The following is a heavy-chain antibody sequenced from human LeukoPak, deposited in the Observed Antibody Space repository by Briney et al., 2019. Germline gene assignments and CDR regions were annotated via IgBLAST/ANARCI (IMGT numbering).Heavy chain of an antibody. Sequence: GGSLRLSCAASGFTFSNYAMSWVRQAPGKGLDWVSAISGSGGSTYYADSVKGRFTISRDNSKNTLYLQMNSLRAEDTAVYYCAKSGYSYGYYFDYWGQGTLVTVSS. J-gene: IGHJ4*02. CDR1: GFTFSNYA. V-gene: IGHV3-23*01. D-gene: IGHD5-18*01. CDR3: AKSGYSYGYYFDY. CDR2: ISGSGGST.